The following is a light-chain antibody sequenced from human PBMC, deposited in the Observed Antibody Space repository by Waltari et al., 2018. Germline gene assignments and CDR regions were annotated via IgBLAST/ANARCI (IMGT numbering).Light chain of an antibody. Sequence: EIVLTQSPGTLSLSPGERATLPCRASQSVSFNSLAWYQQKPGQAPRLLLYGASSRATGIPDRFSGSGSGTDFTLTISRLEPEDFAVYYCQQYGSSPVTFGQGTKVEIK. J-gene: IGKJ1*01. V-gene: IGKV3-20*01. CDR1: QSVSFNS. CDR3: QQYGSSPVT. CDR2: GAS.